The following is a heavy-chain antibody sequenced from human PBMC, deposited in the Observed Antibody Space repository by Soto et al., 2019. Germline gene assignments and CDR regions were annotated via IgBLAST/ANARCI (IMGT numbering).Heavy chain of an antibody. Sequence: QVQLVESGGGVVQPGRSLRLSCAASGFTFSNYAMHWVRQAPGKGLEWVAVISYDGSNKYYADSVKGRFTISRDNSKNTLHLEMNSLRAEDTAVYYCARPSTSGYYLSYFDYWGQGTLVTVSS. CDR2: ISYDGSNK. D-gene: IGHD3-22*01. CDR3: ARPSTSGYYLSYFDY. CDR1: GFTFSNYA. V-gene: IGHV3-30-3*01. J-gene: IGHJ4*02.